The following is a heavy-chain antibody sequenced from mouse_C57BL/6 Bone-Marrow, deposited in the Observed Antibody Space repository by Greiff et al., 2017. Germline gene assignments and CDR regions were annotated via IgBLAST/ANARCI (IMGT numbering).Heavy chain of an antibody. Sequence: EVQLQQSGAELVRPGASVKLSCTASGFNIKDDYMHWVKQRPEQGLEWIGWIDPENGDTEYAAKFQGKATITADTSSNTAYLQLSSLTSEDAAVYYCTVYSDNYYYFDYWGQGTTLTVSS. CDR1: GFNIKDDY. CDR3: TVYSDNYYYFDY. CDR2: IDPENGDT. V-gene: IGHV14-4*01. J-gene: IGHJ2*01. D-gene: IGHD2-13*01.